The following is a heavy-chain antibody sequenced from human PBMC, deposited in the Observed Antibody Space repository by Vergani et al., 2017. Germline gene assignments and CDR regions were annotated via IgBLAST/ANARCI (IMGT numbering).Heavy chain of an antibody. D-gene: IGHD2-2*01. CDR2: INHRGST. CDR1: GGSFSGYY. Sequence: QVQLQQWGAGLLKPSETLSLTCAVYGGSFSGYYWSWIRQPPGKGLGWIGEINHRGSTNYNPSLKSRVTISVDTSTKPFSLKLSSVTAAVTAVYYCARGRRYCSSTSCYGRGYYYYYYMDVWGKGTTVTVSS. V-gene: IGHV4-34*01. CDR3: ARGRRYCSSTSCYGRGYYYYYYMDV. J-gene: IGHJ6*03.